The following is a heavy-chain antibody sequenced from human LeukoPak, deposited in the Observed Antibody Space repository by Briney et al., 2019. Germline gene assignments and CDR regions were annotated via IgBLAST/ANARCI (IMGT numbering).Heavy chain of an antibody. CDR3: ARSGGPGTYHQLRYNWFDP. D-gene: IGHD3-10*01. V-gene: IGHV3-21*01. CDR2: ITTISHYI. Sequence: GGSLRLSCAASGFTLSDYHMNWVRQAPGKGLEWLSSITTISHYIYYAGAVRGRFTITRDNAKNSLYLQMNSLRGEDTAVYYCARSGGPGTYHQLRYNWFDPWGQGTLVTVSS. J-gene: IGHJ5*02. CDR1: GFTLSDYH.